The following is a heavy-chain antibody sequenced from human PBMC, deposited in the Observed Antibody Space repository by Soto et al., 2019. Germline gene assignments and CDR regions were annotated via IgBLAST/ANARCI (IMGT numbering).Heavy chain of an antibody. Sequence: SETLSLTCSVSGYSISNNRYYWGWVRQPPGKGLEWIGSIYHSGSTYYNPSLKSRVTISIDTSKSQFSLKLSSVTAADTAAFYCARRGSSHYYQYDLGVWGQGTTVTVSS. CDR2: IYHSGST. CDR3: ARRGSSHYYQYDLGV. CDR1: GYSISNNRYY. D-gene: IGHD3-16*01. J-gene: IGHJ6*02. V-gene: IGHV4-39*01.